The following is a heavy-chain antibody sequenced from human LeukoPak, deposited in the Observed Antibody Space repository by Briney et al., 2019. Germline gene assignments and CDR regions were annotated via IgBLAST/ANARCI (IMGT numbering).Heavy chain of an antibody. V-gene: IGHV4-59*01. CDR1: GVSISSYY. CDR3: ARAHVASSWFDP. D-gene: IGHD2-2*01. J-gene: IGHJ5*02. CDR2: IYYSGST. Sequence: SETLSLTCTVSGVSISSYYWSWIRQPPGKGLEWIGYIYYSGSTNYNPSLKSRVTISVDTSKNQFSLKLSSVTAADTAVYYCARAHVASSWFDPWGQGTLVTVS.